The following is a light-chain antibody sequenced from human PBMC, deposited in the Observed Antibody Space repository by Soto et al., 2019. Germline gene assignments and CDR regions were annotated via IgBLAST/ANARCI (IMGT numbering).Light chain of an antibody. CDR3: QQYINWPYT. J-gene: IGKJ2*01. Sequence: EIVMTKSPATLSVSPGERATLSCRASQSVRSNLAWYQQKPGQAPRLLIYGASTRATGIPARFSGSGSGTEFTLTISSLQSEDFAVYYCQQYINWPYTFGQGTKLEIK. CDR2: GAS. V-gene: IGKV3-15*01. CDR1: QSVRSN.